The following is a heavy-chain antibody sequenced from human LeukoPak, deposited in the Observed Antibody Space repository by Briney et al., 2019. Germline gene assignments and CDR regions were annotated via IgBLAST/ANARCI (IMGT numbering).Heavy chain of an antibody. D-gene: IGHD2-15*01. Sequence: GASVKVSCKASGYTFTSYGISWVRQAPGQGLEWMGWISAYNGNTNYAQKLQGRVTMTTDTSTSTAYMELRSLRSDDTAVYYCARDNCSGGSCLRDFDYWGQGTLVTVSS. CDR1: GYTFTSYG. CDR2: ISAYNGNT. CDR3: ARDNCSGGSCLRDFDY. J-gene: IGHJ4*02. V-gene: IGHV1-18*04.